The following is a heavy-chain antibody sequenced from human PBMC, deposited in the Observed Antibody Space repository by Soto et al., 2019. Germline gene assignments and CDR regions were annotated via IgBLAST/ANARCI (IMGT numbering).Heavy chain of an antibody. CDR3: ARDRSGLRFLEWLFDASDI. CDR2: ISSSSSYI. Sequence: GGSLRLSCAASGFTFSSYSMNWVRQAPGKGLEWVSSISSSSSYIYYADSVKGRFTISRDNAKNSLYLQMNSLRAEDTAVYYCARDRSGLRFLEWLFDASDIWGQGTMVTVSS. D-gene: IGHD3-3*01. J-gene: IGHJ3*02. CDR1: GFTFSSYS. V-gene: IGHV3-21*01.